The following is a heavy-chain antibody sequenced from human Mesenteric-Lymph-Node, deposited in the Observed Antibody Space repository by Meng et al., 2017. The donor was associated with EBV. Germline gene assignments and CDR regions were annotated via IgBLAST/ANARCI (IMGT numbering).Heavy chain of an antibody. Sequence: EVQLLESGGGLVQPGXSLRLSCAASGFTFSNYAMCWVRQAPGKGLEWVSAISGSGGSPYYADSVKGRFTISRDNSKNTLYVQMNSLRVDDTAVYYCAKGGVYGTHVGPWGQGTLVTVSS. D-gene: IGHD2-8*01. CDR3: AKGGVYGTHVGP. CDR1: GFTFSNYA. V-gene: IGHV3-23*01. J-gene: IGHJ5*02. CDR2: ISGSGGSP.